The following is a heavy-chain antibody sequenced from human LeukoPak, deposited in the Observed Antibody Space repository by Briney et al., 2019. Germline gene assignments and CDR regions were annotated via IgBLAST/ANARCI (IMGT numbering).Heavy chain of an antibody. CDR1: GFTFSSYA. Sequence: PGGSLRLSCAASGFTFSSYAMHWVRQAPGKGLEWVAVISYDGSNKYYADSVKGRFTISRDNSKNTLYLQMNSLRAEDTAVYYCARERATLQWDLRSEWAFDIWGQGTMVTVSS. D-gene: IGHD1-26*01. CDR2: ISYDGSNK. CDR3: ARERATLQWDLRSEWAFDI. J-gene: IGHJ3*02. V-gene: IGHV3-30-3*01.